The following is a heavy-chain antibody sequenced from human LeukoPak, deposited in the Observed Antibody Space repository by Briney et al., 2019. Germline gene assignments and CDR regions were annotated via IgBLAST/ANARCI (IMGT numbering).Heavy chain of an antibody. CDR1: GGTFSSYA. CDR3: ARDQGEKYQLLSG. CDR2: IIPIFGTA. V-gene: IGHV1-69*06. D-gene: IGHD2-2*01. J-gene: IGHJ4*02. Sequence: SVKVSCKASGGTFSSYAISWVRQAPGQELAWMGRIIPIFGTANYAQKFQGRVTITADKSTSTAYMELSSLRSEDTAVYYCARDQGEKYQLLSGWGQGTLVTVSS.